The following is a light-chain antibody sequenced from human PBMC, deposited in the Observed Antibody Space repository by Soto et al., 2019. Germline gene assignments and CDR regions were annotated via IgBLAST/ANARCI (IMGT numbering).Light chain of an antibody. CDR2: GAS. J-gene: IGKJ4*01. V-gene: IGKV3-20*01. CDR1: QSVSSSY. CDR3: QQYASSLVT. Sequence: EIVLTQSPGTLSLSPGERATLSCRASQSVSSSYLAWYQQKPGQAPRLLIYGASSRATGIPDRFSGSGSGTDFTLTISRLEPEDFALYFCQQYASSLVTFGGGTKVDIK.